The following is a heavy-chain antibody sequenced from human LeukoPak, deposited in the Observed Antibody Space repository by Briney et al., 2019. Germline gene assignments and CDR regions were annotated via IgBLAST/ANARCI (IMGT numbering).Heavy chain of an antibody. J-gene: IGHJ4*02. D-gene: IGHD1-26*01. CDR3: AGDRATSYFDY. CDR1: GFTFRGHG. Sequence: PGTSLRLSCAASGFTFRGHGMHWVRQAPGKGLEWVAFIWYDGSNKYYTDSVKGRFTISRDNSRNTLYLQMNSLRAEDTAVYYCAGDRATSYFDYWGQGALVTISS. CDR2: IWYDGSNK. V-gene: IGHV3-33*01.